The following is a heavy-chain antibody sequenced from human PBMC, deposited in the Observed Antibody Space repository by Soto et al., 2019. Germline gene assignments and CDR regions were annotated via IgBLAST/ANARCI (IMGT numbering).Heavy chain of an antibody. CDR1: EFTFSTYS. J-gene: IGHJ6*02. V-gene: IGHV3-21*01. D-gene: IGHD3-22*01. CDR2: ISSSSSYI. CDR3: ARVVDYYDPYYYYGMDV. Sequence: EVQLVESGGGLVKPGGSLRLSCAASEFTFSTYSMNWVRQAPGKGLEWVSSISSSSSYIYYADSVKGRFTISRDNAKNYLYLQMNSLRAEDTAVYYCARVVDYYDPYYYYGMDVWGQGTTVTVSS.